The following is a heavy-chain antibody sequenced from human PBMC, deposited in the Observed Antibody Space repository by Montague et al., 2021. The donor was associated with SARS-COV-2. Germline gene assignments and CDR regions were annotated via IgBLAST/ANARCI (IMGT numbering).Heavy chain of an antibody. V-gene: IGHV4-61*01. J-gene: IGHJ6*02. D-gene: IGHD3-10*01. Sequence: SETLSLTCTVSGGSVSSATYYCSWIRQPPGKGLEWIGYINYSGSTSYDPSLKSRVTISVDMSKNQSFLKLNSVTAADTAVYYCASSGGYYYYYQGVDVWGQGTTVTVSS. CDR1: GGSVSSATYY. CDR2: INYSGST. CDR3: ASSGGYYYYYQGVDV.